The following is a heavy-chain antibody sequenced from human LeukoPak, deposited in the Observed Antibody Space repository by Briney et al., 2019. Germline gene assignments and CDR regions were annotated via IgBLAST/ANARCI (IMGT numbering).Heavy chain of an antibody. Sequence: PGESLKISCEGSGYIFTNYLIGWVRQMPGKGLEWMGIIHPSDSDTRYSPSFEGQVTISADRFTRTAYLQWSSLRASDTAMYYCARLLDNYDYWGQGTLVTVSS. CDR3: ARLLDNYDY. V-gene: IGHV5-51*01. D-gene: IGHD3-16*01. CDR1: GYIFTNYL. J-gene: IGHJ4*02. CDR2: IHPSDSDT.